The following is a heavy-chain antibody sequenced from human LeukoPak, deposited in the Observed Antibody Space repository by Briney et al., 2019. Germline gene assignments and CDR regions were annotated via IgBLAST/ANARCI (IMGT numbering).Heavy chain of an antibody. Sequence: GGSLRLSCAVSGLNFNDAWMSWVRQAPGKGLQWVGRLKSRGPGGTADYSAPVKGRFTISRDNSKNTLYLQMNSLRAEDTAVYYCAKSIAVAGTRLHDAFDIWGQGTMVTVSS. V-gene: IGHV3-15*01. J-gene: IGHJ3*02. CDR2: LKSRGPGGTA. CDR3: AKSIAVAGTRLHDAFDI. D-gene: IGHD6-19*01. CDR1: GLNFNDAW.